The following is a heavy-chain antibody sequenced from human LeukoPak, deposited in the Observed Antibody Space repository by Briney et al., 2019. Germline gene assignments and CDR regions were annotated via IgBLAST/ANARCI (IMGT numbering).Heavy chain of an antibody. V-gene: IGHV1-24*01. Sequence: ASVKVSCKVSGYTLTELSMHWVRQAPGKGLEWMGGFDPEDGETIYAQKFQGRVTMTEDTSTDTAYMELSSLRSEDTAMYYCARKNYCSGGSCYSRGWFDPWGQGTLVTVSS. CDR3: ARKNYCSGGSCYSRGWFDP. J-gene: IGHJ5*02. CDR2: FDPEDGET. CDR1: GYTLTELS. D-gene: IGHD2-15*01.